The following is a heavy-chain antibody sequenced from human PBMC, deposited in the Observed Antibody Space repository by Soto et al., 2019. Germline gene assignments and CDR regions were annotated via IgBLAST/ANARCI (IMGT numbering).Heavy chain of an antibody. CDR3: ARGYDTATGAVGLWNAFDI. J-gene: IGHJ3*02. V-gene: IGHV5-51*01. CDR2: IYPGDSDT. D-gene: IGHD5-18*01. CDR1: GYSFTSYW. Sequence: GESLKISCKGSGYSFTSYWIGWVRQMPGKGLEWMGIIYPGDSDTRYSPSFQGQVTISADKSISTAYLQWSSLKASDTAMYYCARGYDTATGAVGLWNAFDIWGQGTMVTVSS.